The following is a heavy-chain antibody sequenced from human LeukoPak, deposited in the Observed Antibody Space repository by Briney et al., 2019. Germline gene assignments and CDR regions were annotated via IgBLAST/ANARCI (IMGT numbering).Heavy chain of an antibody. CDR1: GGSFSGYY. D-gene: IGHD1-26*01. J-gene: IGHJ4*02. Sequence: PSETLSLTCAVYGGSFSGYYWSWIRQPPGKGLEWIGEINHSGSTNYNPSLKSRATISVDTSKNQFSLKLSSVTAADTAVYYCAREVPIVGATGTYYFDYWGQGTLVTVSS. CDR3: AREVPIVGATGTYYFDY. V-gene: IGHV4-34*01. CDR2: INHSGST.